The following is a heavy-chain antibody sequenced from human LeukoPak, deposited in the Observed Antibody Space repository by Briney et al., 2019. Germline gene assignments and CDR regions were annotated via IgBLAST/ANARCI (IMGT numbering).Heavy chain of an antibody. V-gene: IGHV1-69*06. CDR2: INPIFGTA. Sequence: SVKVSCKASGCTFSSYAISWVRQAPGQGLEWMGWINPIFGTANYAQKFQGRVTITADKSTSTAYMEMSSLRSEDTAVYYWTRGLTLRYFDWLYYWGQGALVTVSS. D-gene: IGHD3-9*01. CDR3: TRGLTLRYFDWLYY. CDR1: GCTFSSYA. J-gene: IGHJ4*02.